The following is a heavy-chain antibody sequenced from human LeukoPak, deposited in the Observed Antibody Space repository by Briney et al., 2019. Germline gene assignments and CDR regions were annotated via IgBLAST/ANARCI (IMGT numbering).Heavy chain of an antibody. CDR3: VMESVTAGWIDP. CDR1: GFTFSSYT. CDR2: ISGSGGST. Sequence: GGSLRLSCAASGFTFSSYTMNWVRQAPGKGLEWVSAISGSGGSTYYADSVKGRFTISRDNSKNTLYLQMNSLRAEDTAVYYCVMESVTAGWIDPWGQGSLVTVSS. D-gene: IGHD4-17*01. V-gene: IGHV3-23*01. J-gene: IGHJ5*02.